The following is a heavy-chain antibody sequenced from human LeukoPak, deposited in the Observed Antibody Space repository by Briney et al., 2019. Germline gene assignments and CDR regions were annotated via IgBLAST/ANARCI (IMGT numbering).Heavy chain of an antibody. CDR3: ARRDDFWSGYFAVRGGGPFDY. V-gene: IGHV4-59*08. CDR1: GGSISNYY. Sequence: SETLSLTCTVSGGSISNYYWSWIRQPPGKGLEWIGYIYYTGSTYYNPSLKSRVTISVDTSKNQFSLKLSSVTAADTAVYYCARRDDFWSGYFAVRGGGPFDYWGQGTLVTVSS. J-gene: IGHJ4*02. D-gene: IGHD3-3*01. CDR2: IYYTGST.